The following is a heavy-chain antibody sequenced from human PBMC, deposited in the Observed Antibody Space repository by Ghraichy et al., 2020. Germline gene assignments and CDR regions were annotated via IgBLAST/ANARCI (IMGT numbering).Heavy chain of an antibody. V-gene: IGHV4-59*01. CDR1: GGSISRYY. CDR3: ARAGELGILLDY. Sequence: SETLSLTCTVSGGSISRYYWTWIRQPPGKGLEWIGYIYYTGYTNYNPSLKSRVTISVDTSKNQFSLKLSSVTAADTAVYYCARAGELGILLDYWGQGTLVTVSS. D-gene: IGHD7-27*01. J-gene: IGHJ4*02. CDR2: IYYTGYT.